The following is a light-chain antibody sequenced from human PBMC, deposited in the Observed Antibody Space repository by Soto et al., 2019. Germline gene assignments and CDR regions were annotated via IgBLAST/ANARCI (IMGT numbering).Light chain of an antibody. V-gene: IGKV3-20*01. CDR1: QSVSSIY. CDR2: GAS. Sequence: ELVLTQSPGTLSLSPGARATLSCRASQSVSSIYLAWYQQKPGQAPMLLIYGASSTATGIPDRFSGSGSGTDFTLTISRLEPEDFAVYYCQQYGSSPPYTFGQGTKLEIK. J-gene: IGKJ2*01. CDR3: QQYGSSPPYT.